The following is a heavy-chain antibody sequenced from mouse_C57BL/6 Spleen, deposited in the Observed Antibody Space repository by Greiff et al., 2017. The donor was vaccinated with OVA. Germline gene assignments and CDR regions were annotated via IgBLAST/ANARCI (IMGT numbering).Heavy chain of an antibody. D-gene: IGHD5-1*01. CDR1: GFTFSDYY. Sequence: EVQLQESEGGLVQPGSSMKLSCTASGFTFSDYYMAWVRQVPEKGLEWVANINYDGSSTYYLDSLKSRFIISRDNAKNILYLQMSSLKSEDTATYYCARDTYSSFDYWGQGTTLTVSS. CDR3: ARDTYSSFDY. CDR2: INYDGSST. J-gene: IGHJ2*01. V-gene: IGHV5-16*01.